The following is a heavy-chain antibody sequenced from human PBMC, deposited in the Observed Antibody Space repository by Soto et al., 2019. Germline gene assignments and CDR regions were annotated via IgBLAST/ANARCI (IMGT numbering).Heavy chain of an antibody. D-gene: IGHD3-3*01. Sequence: SVKVSCKASGGTFSSYAISWVRQAPGQGLEWMGGIIPIFGTANYAQKFQGRVTITADKSTSTAYMELSSLRSEDTAVYYCARGGKGYDFWSGYYTPRDYGMDVWGQGTTVTVSS. CDR3: ARGGKGYDFWSGYYTPRDYGMDV. V-gene: IGHV1-69*06. J-gene: IGHJ6*02. CDR1: GGTFSSYA. CDR2: IIPIFGTA.